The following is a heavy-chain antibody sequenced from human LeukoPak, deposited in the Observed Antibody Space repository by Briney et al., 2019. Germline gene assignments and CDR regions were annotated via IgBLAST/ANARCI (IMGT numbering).Heavy chain of an antibody. CDR3: AKVPYSDYGSGRPPFMDV. CDR1: GFTVSSNY. D-gene: IGHD3-10*01. CDR2: ISGSGGST. J-gene: IGHJ6*02. Sequence: GGSLRLSCAASGFTVSSNYMSWVRRAPGKGLEWVSAISGSGGSTYYADSVKGRFTVSRDNSKNTLYMQMNSLRAEDTAIYYCAKVPYSDYGSGRPPFMDVWGQGTTVAVS. V-gene: IGHV3-23*01.